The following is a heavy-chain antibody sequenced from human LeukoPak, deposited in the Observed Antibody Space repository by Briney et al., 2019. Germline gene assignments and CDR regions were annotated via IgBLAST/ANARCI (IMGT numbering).Heavy chain of an antibody. CDR1: GYTFTVYY. Sequence: GASVTVSCTASGYTFTVYYMHWVRQAPGQGLERMGWINPNSGGTNYAQKFQGRVTMTRDTSISTAYMELSRLRSDDTAVYYCARDLVSAYDFWSGYFDYWGQGTLVTVSS. J-gene: IGHJ4*02. CDR2: INPNSGGT. D-gene: IGHD3-3*01. V-gene: IGHV1-2*02. CDR3: ARDLVSAYDFWSGYFDY.